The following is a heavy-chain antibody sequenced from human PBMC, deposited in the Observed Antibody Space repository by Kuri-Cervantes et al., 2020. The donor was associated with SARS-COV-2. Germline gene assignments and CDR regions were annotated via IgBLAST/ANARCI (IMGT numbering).Heavy chain of an antibody. V-gene: IGHV3-30*04. CDR3: STDYDYGDGIDY. D-gene: IGHD4-17*01. CDR1: GFTFSSYA. CDR2: ISYDGSNK. J-gene: IGHJ4*02. Sequence: GESLKISCAASGFTFSSYAMHWVRQAPGKGLEWVAVISYDGSNKYYAGSVKGRFTISRDNPKNKLYLQMNSLRAEDTAVYYCSTDYDYGDGIDYWGQGTLVTVSS.